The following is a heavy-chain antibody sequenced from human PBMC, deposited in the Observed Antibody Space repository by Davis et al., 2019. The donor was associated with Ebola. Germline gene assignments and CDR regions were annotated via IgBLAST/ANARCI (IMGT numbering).Heavy chain of an antibody. Sequence: GGSLRLSCAASGFTFSSYGMHWVRQAPGKGLEWVAVIWYDGSNKYYADSVKGRFTISRDNSKNTLYLQMNSLRAEDTAVYYCAREGIVVVVAATGGFDYWGQGTLVTVSS. CDR1: GFTFSSYG. J-gene: IGHJ4*02. D-gene: IGHD2-15*01. CDR2: IWYDGSNK. CDR3: AREGIVVVVAATGGFDY. V-gene: IGHV3-33*01.